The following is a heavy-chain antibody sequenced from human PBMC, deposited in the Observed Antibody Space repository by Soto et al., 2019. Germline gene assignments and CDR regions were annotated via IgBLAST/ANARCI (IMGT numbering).Heavy chain of an antibody. V-gene: IGHV1-69*13. D-gene: IGHD3-10*01. CDR2: IIPISGTT. J-gene: IGHJ4*02. CDR1: GGTFSSYA. CDR3: ARLRASGDLLDY. Sequence: VASVKVSCKASGGTFSSYAISWVRQAPGQGLEWMGGIIPISGTTNYAQKFQGRVTITADEYTSTAYMELSSLRSEDTAVYYCARLRASGDLLDYWGQGTLVTVSS.